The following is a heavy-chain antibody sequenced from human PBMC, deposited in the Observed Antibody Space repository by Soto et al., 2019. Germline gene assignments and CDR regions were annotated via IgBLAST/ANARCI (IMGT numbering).Heavy chain of an antibody. D-gene: IGHD2-2*02. V-gene: IGHV1-2*04. CDR2: TNPNSGGT. CDR1: GYTFTGYY. Sequence: ASVEVSCKASGYTFTGYYMHWVRQGPGQGLEWMGWTNPNSGGTNYAQKFQGWVTMTRDTSISTAYMELSRLRSDDTAVYYCARSREMAIPWFDPWGQGTLVTVSS. J-gene: IGHJ5*02. CDR3: ARSREMAIPWFDP.